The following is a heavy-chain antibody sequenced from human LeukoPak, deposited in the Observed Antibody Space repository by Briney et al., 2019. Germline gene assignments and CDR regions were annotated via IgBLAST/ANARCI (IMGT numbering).Heavy chain of an antibody. J-gene: IGHJ6*02. CDR3: ARDGVDTAISYGMDV. CDR1: GYTFTSYD. CDR2: INPNSGGT. V-gene: IGHV1-2*04. D-gene: IGHD5-18*01. Sequence: ASVKVSCKASGYTFTSYDINWVRQATGQGLEWMGWINPNSGGTNYAQKFQGWVTMTRDTSISTAYMELSSLRSEDTAVYYCARDGVDTAISYGMDVWGQGTTVTVSS.